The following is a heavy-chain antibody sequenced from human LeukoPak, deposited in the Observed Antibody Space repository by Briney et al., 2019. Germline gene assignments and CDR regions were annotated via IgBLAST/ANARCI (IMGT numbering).Heavy chain of an antibody. CDR1: GGSISSYY. CDR2: IYTSGST. Sequence: SETLSLTCTVSGGSISSYYWSWIRQPAGKGLEWIGRIYTSGSTNYNPSLKSRVTMSVDTSKNQFSLKLRSVSAADTAVYYCARDNNYYGSGSYHDYWGQGTLVTVSS. J-gene: IGHJ4*02. CDR3: ARDNNYYGSGSYHDY. V-gene: IGHV4-4*07. D-gene: IGHD3-10*01.